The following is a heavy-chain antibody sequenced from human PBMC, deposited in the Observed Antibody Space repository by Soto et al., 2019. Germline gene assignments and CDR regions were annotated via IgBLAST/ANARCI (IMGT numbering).Heavy chain of an antibody. D-gene: IGHD2-8*01. Sequence: EVQLVESGGGLVKPGGSLRLSCAGSGFTFSSSTMTWVRQAPGKGLEWVSSISSSSSYIYQPDSLKGRFSISRDNAKNSVLLQMSSLRAEDTAVYYCARDLGEVYATWGQGTLVTVSS. CDR1: GFTFSSST. J-gene: IGHJ5*02. CDR3: ARDLGEVYAT. V-gene: IGHV3-21*01. CDR2: ISSSSSYI.